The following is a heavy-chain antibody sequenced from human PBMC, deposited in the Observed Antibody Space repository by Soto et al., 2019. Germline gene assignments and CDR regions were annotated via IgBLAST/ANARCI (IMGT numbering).Heavy chain of an antibody. J-gene: IGHJ6*02. Sequence: SETLSLTCTVSGGTMSSYYWSWIRQAPGKGLEWIGYIYYSGSTYYNPSLKSRVTISVDTSKNQFSLKLSSVTAADTAVYYCARVGTRDNYYYYGMDVWGQGTTVTVSS. CDR1: GGTMSSYY. D-gene: IGHD1-1*01. CDR2: IYYSGST. CDR3: ARVGTRDNYYYYGMDV. V-gene: IGHV4-59*01.